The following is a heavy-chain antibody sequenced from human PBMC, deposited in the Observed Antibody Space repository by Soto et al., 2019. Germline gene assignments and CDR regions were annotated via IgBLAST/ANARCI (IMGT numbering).Heavy chain of an antibody. CDR2: ISAYNGNT. J-gene: IGHJ4*02. V-gene: IGHV1-18*01. Sequence: ASVKVSCKASGYTFTSYGISWVRQAPGQGLEWMGWISAYNGNTNYAQKLQGRVTMTTDTSTSTAYMELRSLRSDDTAVYYCARDLGYDFWSGYRARLDYWGQGTLVTVSS. CDR3: ARDLGYDFWSGYRARLDY. D-gene: IGHD3-3*01. CDR1: GYTFTSYG.